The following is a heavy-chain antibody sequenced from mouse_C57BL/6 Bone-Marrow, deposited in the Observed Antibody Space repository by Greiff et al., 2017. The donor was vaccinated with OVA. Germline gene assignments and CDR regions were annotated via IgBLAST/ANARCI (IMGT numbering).Heavy chain of an antibody. J-gene: IGHJ3*01. CDR3: ARYDSNGYAD. V-gene: IGHV1-4*01. Sequence: VQLQQSGAELARPGASVRMSCKASGSTLTSYTFPGLKRRPGQGLGWIGYIIPRSGYTKYNQKFKDKATLTADKSSSTDYMQLSSLTSEDAAVYYGARYDSNGYADWGQGTLVTVAA. D-gene: IGHD2-5*01. CDR1: GSTLTSYT. CDR2: IIPRSGYT.